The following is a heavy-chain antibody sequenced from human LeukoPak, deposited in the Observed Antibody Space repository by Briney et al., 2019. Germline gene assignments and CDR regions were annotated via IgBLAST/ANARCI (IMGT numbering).Heavy chain of an antibody. CDR3: ARDLDAYGPPDY. CDR1: GFTFSSHE. D-gene: IGHD3-10*01. Sequence: PGGSLRLSCVASGFTFSSHEMNWFRQAPGKGLEWVSYISGSGSTMFYADSVRGRFTISRDNAKNSLYLQMNSLRDEDTAIYYCARDLDAYGPPDYWGQGTLVTVSS. V-gene: IGHV3-48*03. CDR2: ISGSGSTM. J-gene: IGHJ4*02.